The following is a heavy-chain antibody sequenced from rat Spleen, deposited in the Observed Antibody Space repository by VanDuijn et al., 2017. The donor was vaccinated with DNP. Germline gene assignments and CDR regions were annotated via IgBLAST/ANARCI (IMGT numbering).Heavy chain of an antibody. CDR2: ITASSGTT. J-gene: IGHJ3*01. Sequence: EVQLVESGGGLVRPGRSLKLSCAASGFTFTNYGMAWVRQAPKKGLEWVATITASSGTTYYRDSVKGRFTISRDNAKNTLFLQMDSLRSEDTATYYCATSGYGYDGYPFAYWGQGTLVTVSS. CDR3: ATSGYGYDGYPFAY. D-gene: IGHD1-12*03. V-gene: IGHV5S13*01. CDR1: GFTFTNYG.